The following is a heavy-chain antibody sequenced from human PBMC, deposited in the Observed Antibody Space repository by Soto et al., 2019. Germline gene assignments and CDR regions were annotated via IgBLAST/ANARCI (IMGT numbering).Heavy chain of an antibody. CDR3: ARQDIVAGDAFDI. CDR1: GYTFTIYG. CDR2: ISVYNGNI. V-gene: IGHV1-18*01. J-gene: IGHJ3*02. Sequence: ASVKVSCKASGYTFTIYGISWVRQAPGQGLEWMGWISVYNGNINYAQKLQGRVTMTTDTSTSTAYMELRSLRSDDTAVYYCARQDIVAGDAFDIWGQGTMVTVSS. D-gene: IGHD2-15*01.